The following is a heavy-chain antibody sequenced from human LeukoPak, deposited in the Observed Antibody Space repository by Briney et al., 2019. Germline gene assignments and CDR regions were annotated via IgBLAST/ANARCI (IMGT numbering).Heavy chain of an antibody. J-gene: IGHJ4*02. CDR1: GFTVSSNY. V-gene: IGHV3-30*18. D-gene: IGHD3-10*01. Sequence: GGSLRLSCAASGFTVSSNYMSWVRQAPGKGLEWVAITSFDGRNKYYADSVKGRFTISRDNSKNTLYLQMNSLRVEDTAVYYCAKEGYYGSGSYIPHFDYWGQGTLVTVSS. CDR2: TSFDGRNK. CDR3: AKEGYYGSGSYIPHFDY.